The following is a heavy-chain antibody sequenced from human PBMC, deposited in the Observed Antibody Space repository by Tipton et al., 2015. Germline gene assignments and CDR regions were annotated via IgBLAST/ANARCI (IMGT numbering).Heavy chain of an antibody. CDR2: IHHGGST. D-gene: IGHD3-22*01. J-gene: IGHJ4*02. Sequence: SLRLSCTVSGGSVSSSNWWSWVRQPPGEGLEWIGEIHHGGSTNYNPSLKSRVTMSVDTSKNQFSLHLSSVTAADTAVYYCAREVWYNDSTGYDYWGQGTLVTVSS. V-gene: IGHV4-4*02. CDR1: GGSVSSSNW. CDR3: AREVWYNDSTGYDY.